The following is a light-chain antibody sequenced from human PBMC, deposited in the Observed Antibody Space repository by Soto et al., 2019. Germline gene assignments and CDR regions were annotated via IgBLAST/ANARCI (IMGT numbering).Light chain of an antibody. Sequence: QAVVAQEPSLTVSPGGTVTRTCGSSTGAVTNGHYPYWFQQKPGQAPRTLIYHTTNRHSSTPARSPGSLLGGKATLPLSGAKPEDEAEYYCLLSYNGPAVFGTGTKVTVL. CDR1: TGAVTNGHY. CDR2: HTT. CDR3: LLSYNGPAV. J-gene: IGLJ1*01. V-gene: IGLV7-46*01.